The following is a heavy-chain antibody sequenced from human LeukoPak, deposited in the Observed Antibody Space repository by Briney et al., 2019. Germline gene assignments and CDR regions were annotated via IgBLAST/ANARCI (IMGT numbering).Heavy chain of an antibody. J-gene: IGHJ5*02. CDR2: ICYSGST. Sequence: NASETLSLTCTVSGGSISSYYWSWIRQPPVKGLEWIGYICYSGSTNYNPSLKSRVTISVDTSKNQFSLKLSSVTAADTAVYYCARAKSKYCSSTSCYNWFDPWGQGTLVTVSS. CDR1: GGSISSYY. CDR3: ARAKSKYCSSTSCYNWFDP. V-gene: IGHV4-59*01. D-gene: IGHD2-2*01.